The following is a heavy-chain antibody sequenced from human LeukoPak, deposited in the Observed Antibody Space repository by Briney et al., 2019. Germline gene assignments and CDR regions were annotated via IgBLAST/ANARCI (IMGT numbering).Heavy chain of an antibody. CDR1: GFTFSGYA. CDR2: IRSDGTSK. CDR3: ARGYSGTYVIDY. D-gene: IGHD1-26*01. J-gene: IGHJ4*02. V-gene: IGHV3-30*02. Sequence: GGSLRLSCSASGFTFSGYAMYWVRQAPGKGLEWVTFIRSDGTSKFYADSVKGRFTISRDNSKNMVYLQMNSLRADDTAVYYCARGYSGTYVIDYWGQGILVTISS.